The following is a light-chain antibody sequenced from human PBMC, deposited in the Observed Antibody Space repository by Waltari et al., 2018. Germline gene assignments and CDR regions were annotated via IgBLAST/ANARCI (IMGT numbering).Light chain of an antibody. Sequence: DVQMTQSPSSLSASIGDRVTITCQASQDITNYLNWYQQKPGKAPNLLIYATSNLDSGVPSRFSGSGSGTLFTFTISSLQPEDIATYYCQQYDSLPLTFGPGTTVDV. CDR2: ATS. CDR1: QDITNY. V-gene: IGKV1-33*01. CDR3: QQYDSLPLT. J-gene: IGKJ3*01.